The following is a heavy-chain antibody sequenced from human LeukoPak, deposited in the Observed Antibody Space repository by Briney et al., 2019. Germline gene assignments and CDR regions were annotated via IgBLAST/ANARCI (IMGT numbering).Heavy chain of an antibody. CDR2: IYHSGST. CDR3: AREVSSPAYYYYYMDV. D-gene: IGHD6-6*01. Sequence: SETLSLTCTVSGGSISSGGYYWSWIRQPPGKGLEWIGYIYHSGSTYYNPSLKSRVTISVDRSKNQFSLKLSSVTAADTAVYYCAREVSSPAYYYYYMDVWGKGTTVTVSS. V-gene: IGHV4-30-2*01. CDR1: GGSISSGGYY. J-gene: IGHJ6*03.